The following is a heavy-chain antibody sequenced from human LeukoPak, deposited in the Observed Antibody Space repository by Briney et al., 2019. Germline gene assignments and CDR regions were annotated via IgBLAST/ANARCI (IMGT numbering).Heavy chain of an antibody. J-gene: IGHJ4*02. D-gene: IGHD6-13*01. CDR2: IYSGGST. Sequence: GGSLRLSCAASGFTVSSNYMSWVRQAPGKGLEWVSVIYSGGSTYYADSVKGRFTISRDNAKNSLYLQMNSLRAEDTAVYYCARVEGSAAGHFDYWGQGTLVTVSS. CDR3: ARVEGSAAGHFDY. V-gene: IGHV3-66*01. CDR1: GFTVSSNY.